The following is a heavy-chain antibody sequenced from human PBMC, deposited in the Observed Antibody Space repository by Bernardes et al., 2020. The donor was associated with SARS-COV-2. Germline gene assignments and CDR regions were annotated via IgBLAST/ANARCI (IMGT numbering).Heavy chain of an antibody. D-gene: IGHD2-21*01. Sequence: SETLSLTCTVSVGPLSSGTYYWTWIRQPPGTGLEWIGYIYHNGRTSYNPPLKSRLTMSIDTSKKQVSLQLSSVTAADTAVYYCARARMYTDTWAYHYGMDVWGQGTTVTVSS. J-gene: IGHJ6*02. CDR3: ARARMYTDTWAYHYGMDV. CDR1: VGPLSSGTYY. CDR2: IYHNGRT. V-gene: IGHV4-61*01.